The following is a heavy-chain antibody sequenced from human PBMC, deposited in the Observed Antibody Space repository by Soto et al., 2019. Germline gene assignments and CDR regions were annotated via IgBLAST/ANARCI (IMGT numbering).Heavy chain of an antibody. Sequence: ASVKVSCKXSGYTFTSAGISWVRQAPGQGLEWMGWISVYNGNTKYAQKVQGRVTMTTDTSTSTAYMELRSLTSDDTAVYYCARDLDGSGSYYTDYWGQGTLVTVSS. V-gene: IGHV1-18*01. D-gene: IGHD3-10*01. CDR2: ISVYNGNT. J-gene: IGHJ4*02. CDR1: GYTFTSAG. CDR3: ARDLDGSGSYYTDY.